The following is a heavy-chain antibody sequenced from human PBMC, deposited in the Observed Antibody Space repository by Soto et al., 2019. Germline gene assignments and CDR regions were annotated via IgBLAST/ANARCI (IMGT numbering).Heavy chain of an antibody. V-gene: IGHV1-8*01. CDR1: GYTFTSYD. CDR3: ARASWSSSSGYYYGMDV. D-gene: IGHD6-6*01. Sequence: ASVKVSCKASGYTFTSYDINWVRQATGQGLEWMGWMNPNSGNTGYAQKFQGRVTMTRNTSISTAYMELSSLRSEDTAVYYCARASWSSSSGYYYGMDVWGQGTTVTVSS. CDR2: MNPNSGNT. J-gene: IGHJ6*02.